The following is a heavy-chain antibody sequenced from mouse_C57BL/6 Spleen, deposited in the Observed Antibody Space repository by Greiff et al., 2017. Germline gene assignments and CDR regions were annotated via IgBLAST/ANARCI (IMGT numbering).Heavy chain of an antibody. J-gene: IGHJ2*01. D-gene: IGHD3-3*01. Sequence: EVKLMESGGGLVQSGRSLRLSCATSGFTFSDFYMEWVRQAPGQGLEWIAASRNKANDYTSEYSASVKGRFIVSRDTSQSILHLQMNALRAADTAIYYCARDAGWAFDYWGQGTTLTVSS. CDR2: SRNKANDYTS. V-gene: IGHV7-1*01. CDR3: ARDAGWAFDY. CDR1: GFTFSDFY.